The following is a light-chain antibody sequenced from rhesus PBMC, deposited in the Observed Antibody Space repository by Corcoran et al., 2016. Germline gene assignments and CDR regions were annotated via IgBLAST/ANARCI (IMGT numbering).Light chain of an antibody. CDR1: QAISNW. V-gene: IGKV1-69*01. Sequence: DIQMTQSPSSLSASVGDRVTISCRASQAISNWLAWYQQKPGKAPKLLIYRASNLDAGVPSRFTGNGSGTDFTLTISSLQPEDIASYYCPQHDTFPYSFSQGAKLGIK. CDR3: PQHDTFPYS. J-gene: IGKJ2*01. CDR2: RAS.